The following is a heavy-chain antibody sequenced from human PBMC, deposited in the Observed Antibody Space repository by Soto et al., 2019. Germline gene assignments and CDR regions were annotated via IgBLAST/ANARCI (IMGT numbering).Heavy chain of an antibody. D-gene: IGHD2-2*03. J-gene: IGHJ6*02. V-gene: IGHV4-39*01. Sequence: SEPLSLPYSVSGDSIISLAYYCGSFRKQPGKGLGWIGSIYYNEHTFYNPSLASRVTLSVDMSKNQFSLRLSSVTAADTAVYYCARLNGYCVSTGCHGYYGMDVWGQGTTVTVSS. CDR2: IYYNEHT. CDR3: ARLNGYCVSTGCHGYYGMDV. CDR1: GDSIISLAYY.